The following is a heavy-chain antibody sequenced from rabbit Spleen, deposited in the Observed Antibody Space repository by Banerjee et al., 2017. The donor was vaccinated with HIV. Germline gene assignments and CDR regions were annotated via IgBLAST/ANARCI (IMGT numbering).Heavy chain of an antibody. J-gene: IGHJ6*01. CDR2: IYPGSSGST. V-gene: IGHV1S45*01. Sequence: EQLEESGGGLVQPEGSLTLTCKASGFSFSSSDYMCWVRQAPGKGLEWIACIYPGSSGSTYYATWAKGRFTISKTSSTTVTLQMTSLTAADTATYFCARDTGTSFSTYGMDLWGQGTLVTVS. CDR3: ARDTGTSFSTYGMDL. D-gene: IGHD8-1*01. CDR1: GFSFSSSDY.